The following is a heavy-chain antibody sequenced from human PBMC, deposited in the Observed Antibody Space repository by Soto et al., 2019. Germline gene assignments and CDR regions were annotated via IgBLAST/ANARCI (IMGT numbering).Heavy chain of an antibody. Sequence: SETLSLTCTVSGGSISSYYWSWIRQPPGKGLEWIGYIYYSGSTNYNPSLKSRVTISVDTSKNQFSLKLSSVTAADTAVYYCARTGYYDFWSGYYLNYYYYMDVWGKGTTVTVSS. CDR3: ARTGYYDFWSGYYLNYYYYMDV. V-gene: IGHV4-59*08. D-gene: IGHD3-3*01. J-gene: IGHJ6*03. CDR2: IYYSGST. CDR1: GGSISSYY.